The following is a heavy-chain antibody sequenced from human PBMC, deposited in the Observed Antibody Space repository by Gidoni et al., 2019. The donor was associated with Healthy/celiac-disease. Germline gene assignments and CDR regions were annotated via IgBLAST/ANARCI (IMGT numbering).Heavy chain of an antibody. CDR1: GVSISSGSYY. Sequence: QVQLQESGPGLVKPSQTLSLTCTVSGVSISSGSYYWSWIRQPAGKGLEWIERIYTSGSTNYNPSLKSRVTISVDTSKNQFSRKLSSVTAADTAVYYCARGGGYCSSTSCFYMDVWGKGTTVTVSS. CDR3: ARGGGYCSSTSCFYMDV. V-gene: IGHV4-61*02. D-gene: IGHD2-2*01. CDR2: IYTSGST. J-gene: IGHJ6*03.